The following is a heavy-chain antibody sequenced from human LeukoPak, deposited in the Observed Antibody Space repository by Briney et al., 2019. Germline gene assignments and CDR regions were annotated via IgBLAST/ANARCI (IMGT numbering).Heavy chain of an antibody. CDR3: ARGARWFGETE. J-gene: IGHJ4*02. V-gene: IGHV4-59*01. CDR2: IYYGGST. D-gene: IGHD3-10*01. CDR1: GGSISSYY. Sequence: PSETLSLTCTVSGGSISSYYWTWIRQPPGKGLEWIGYIYYGGSTNYNPSLNSRVTISVDTSKNQFSLRLNSVTAADTAVYYCARGARWFGETEWGQGTLVTVSS.